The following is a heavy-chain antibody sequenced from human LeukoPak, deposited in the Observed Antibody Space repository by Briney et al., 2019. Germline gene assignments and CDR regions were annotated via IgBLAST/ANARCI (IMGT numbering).Heavy chain of an antibody. CDR2: INPNSGGT. V-gene: IGHV1-2*02. CDR3: ARERTITSCYDY. CDR1: GYTFTGYY. Sequence: ASVKVSCKASGYTFTGYYMHWVRQAPGQGLEWMGWINPNSGGTNYAQKFQGRVTMTRDTSISKAYMELSRLRSDDTAVYYCARERTITSCYDYWGQGTLVTVSS. D-gene: IGHD2-15*01. J-gene: IGHJ4*02.